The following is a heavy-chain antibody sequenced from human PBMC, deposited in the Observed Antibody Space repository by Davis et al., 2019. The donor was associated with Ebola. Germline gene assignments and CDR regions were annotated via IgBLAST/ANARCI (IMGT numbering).Heavy chain of an antibody. V-gene: IGHV3-11*01. CDR3: ARDMNHHGFWDCGH. J-gene: IGHJ4*02. CDR1: GFSLSDHY. Sequence: GESLKISCAASGFSLSDHYMGWVRQRPGEGLEWIAYISDSGSTIYYADSVKGRFTVSRENAKNSLFLQMDSLRVDDTAVYYCARDMNHHGFWDCGHWGQGTLVTVSS. CDR2: ISDSGSTI. D-gene: IGHD3/OR15-3a*01.